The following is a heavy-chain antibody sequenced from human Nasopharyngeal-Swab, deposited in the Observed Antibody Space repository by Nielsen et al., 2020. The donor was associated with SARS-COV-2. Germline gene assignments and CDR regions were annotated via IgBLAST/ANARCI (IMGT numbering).Heavy chain of an antibody. CDR1: GYTFTSYG. J-gene: IGHJ5*02. V-gene: IGHV1-18*01. Sequence: ASVKVSCKASGYTFTSYGISWVRQAPGQGLEWMGWISAYNGNTNYAQKLQGRVTMTTDTSTSTAYMELRSLRSDDTAVYYCARDWGGYQLPYSGWFDPWGQGTLVTVSS. CDR3: ARDWGGYQLPYSGWFDP. CDR2: ISAYNGNT. D-gene: IGHD2-2*01.